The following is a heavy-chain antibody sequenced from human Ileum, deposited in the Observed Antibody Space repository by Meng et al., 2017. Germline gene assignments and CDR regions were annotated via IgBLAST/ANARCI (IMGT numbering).Heavy chain of an antibody. Sequence: QVPLPGSRPGLVRPSETLSLICTVSGGSVSTSDYQWGWIRQPPGKGLEWIGYAGTNYNPSLKSRVTISVDTSKRQFSLKLTSVTAADTAVYYCARDHWGSLDYWGQGILVTVSS. J-gene: IGHJ4*02. CDR3: ARDHWGSLDY. CDR1: GGSVSTSDYQ. CDR2: AGT. V-gene: IGHV4-61*08. D-gene: IGHD7-27*01.